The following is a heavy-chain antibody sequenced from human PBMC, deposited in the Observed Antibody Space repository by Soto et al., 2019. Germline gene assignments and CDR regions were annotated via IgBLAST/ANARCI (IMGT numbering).Heavy chain of an antibody. J-gene: IGHJ3*01. Sequence: QVLLVQSGTEVKKPGSSVKVSCQASGGTSCDYALTWVRQAPGQGLEWMGGGIPIFGTANYAQRLQGRVSITADESSSTAYMELSSLKSEDTAVYYCAGSFKYGSGSFDALDVWGHGKMVMVSS. CDR2: GIPIFGTA. D-gene: IGHD3-10*01. V-gene: IGHV1-69*01. CDR1: GGTSCDYA. CDR3: AGSFKYGSGSFDALDV.